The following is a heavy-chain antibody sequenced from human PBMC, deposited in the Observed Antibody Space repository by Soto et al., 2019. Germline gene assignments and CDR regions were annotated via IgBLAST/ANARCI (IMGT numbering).Heavy chain of an antibody. CDR2: IYSGGST. CDR1: GFTVSSNY. Sequence: GGSLRLSCAASGFTVSSNYMSWVRQAPGKGLEWVSVIYSGGSTYYADSVKGRFTISRDNSKNTLYLQMNSLRAEDTAVYYCARHSIYCSGGSCYSGDAFDIWGQGTMVTVSS. J-gene: IGHJ3*02. CDR3: ARHSIYCSGGSCYSGDAFDI. V-gene: IGHV3-66*04. D-gene: IGHD2-15*01.